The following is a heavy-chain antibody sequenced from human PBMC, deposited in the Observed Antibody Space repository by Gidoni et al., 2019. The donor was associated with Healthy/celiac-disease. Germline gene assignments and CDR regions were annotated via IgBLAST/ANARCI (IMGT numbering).Heavy chain of an antibody. J-gene: IGHJ4*02. V-gene: IGHV1-8*01. CDR2: MNPNSGNT. CDR3: ARGLGDVWGSYRPLDY. CDR1: GYTFTSYD. D-gene: IGHD3-16*02. Sequence: QVQLVQSGAEVKKPGASVKVSCKASGYTFTSYDINWVRQATGQGLEWMGWMNPNSGNTGYAQKFQGRVTMTRNTSISTAYMELSSLRSEDTAVYYCARGLGDVWGSYRPLDYWGQGTLVTVSS.